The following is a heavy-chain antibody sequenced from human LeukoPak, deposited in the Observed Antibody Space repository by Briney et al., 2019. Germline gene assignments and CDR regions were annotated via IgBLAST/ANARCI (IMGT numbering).Heavy chain of an antibody. D-gene: IGHD6-19*01. CDR1: GFTFSSYS. Sequence: GGSLRLSCAASGFTFSSYSMNWVRQAPGKGLEWVSYISSSSSTIYYADSVKGRFTISRDNAKNSLDLQMNSLRAEDTALYYCAKDLAFYSSGWLNYWGQGTLVTVSS. V-gene: IGHV3-48*04. CDR3: AKDLAFYSSGWLNY. CDR2: ISSSSSTI. J-gene: IGHJ4*02.